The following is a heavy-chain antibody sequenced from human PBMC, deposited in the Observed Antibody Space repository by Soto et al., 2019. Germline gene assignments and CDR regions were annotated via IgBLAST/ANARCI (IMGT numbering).Heavy chain of an antibody. V-gene: IGHV3-21*04. Sequence: EVQLVESGGGLVKPGESLRVSCAASGFTFSYYSLHWVRQAPGKGLELVSSIIGSSTYIYYADRVKGRLTISRDNAKNSLYLRMDSLRAEDTDFYYCARGDGTGLYNSGWSPRYWGQGTLVNVSS. CDR1: GFTFSYYS. CDR3: ARGDGTGLYNSGWSPRY. CDR2: IIGSSTYI. D-gene: IGHD6-19*01. J-gene: IGHJ4*02.